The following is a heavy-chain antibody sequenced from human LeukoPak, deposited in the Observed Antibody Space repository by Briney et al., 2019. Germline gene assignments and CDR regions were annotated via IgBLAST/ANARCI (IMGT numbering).Heavy chain of an antibody. V-gene: IGHV3-15*01. D-gene: IGHD3-22*01. J-gene: IGHJ1*01. Sequence: GGTLRLSCAAPGFTSNNAWMSWVRQAPGKGLEWLGRIKRETDGGTIDYAAPVKGGFTISRDDSRNTLYLQMDSLKIEDTAVYYCTTDRYYDNSELQFQHWGQGTLVTVSS. CDR2: IKRETDGGTI. CDR3: TTDRYYDNSELQFQH. CDR1: GFTSNNAW.